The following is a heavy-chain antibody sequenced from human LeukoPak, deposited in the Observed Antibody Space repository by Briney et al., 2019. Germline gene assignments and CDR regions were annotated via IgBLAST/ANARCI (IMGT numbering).Heavy chain of an antibody. J-gene: IGHJ3*02. V-gene: IGHV4-31*03. CDR1: GGSISSGGYY. D-gene: IGHD2-15*01. Sequence: SETLSLTCTVSGGSISSGGYYWSWIRQHPGKGLEWIGYIYYSGSTYYNPSLKSRVTISVDTSKNQFSLKLSSVTAADTAEYYCARGYCSGGSCSGDAFDIWGQGTMVTVSS. CDR3: ARGYCSGGSCSGDAFDI. CDR2: IYYSGST.